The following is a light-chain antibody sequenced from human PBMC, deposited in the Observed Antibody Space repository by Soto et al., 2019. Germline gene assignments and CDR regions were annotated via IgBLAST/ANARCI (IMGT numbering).Light chain of an antibody. CDR1: SSDVGAYNY. Sequence: QSALTQPASVSGSPGQSITISCTGTSSDVGAYNYVSWCQHHPGKATKLIIYDVNNRPSGVSNRFSGSKSGNTASLTISGLQADDEAYYYCTSYTTSSTGVFGGGTKLTVL. CDR3: TSYTTSSTGV. V-gene: IGLV2-14*03. CDR2: DVN. J-gene: IGLJ3*02.